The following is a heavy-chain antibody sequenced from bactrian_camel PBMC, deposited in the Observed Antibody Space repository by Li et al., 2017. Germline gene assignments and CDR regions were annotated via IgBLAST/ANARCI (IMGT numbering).Heavy chain of an antibody. V-gene: IGHV3S40*01. J-gene: IGHJ4*01. CDR3: VKPNPDARGGFDH. CDR2: INRSSGT. Sequence: VQLVESGGGLVQPGGSLRLSCAASGFTFSSYAMSWVRQAPGKGLEWVSTINRSSGTYYADSVKGRFTISKDSAKNTMYLLMNSLKPEDTAVYYCVKPNPDARGGFDHWGQGTQVTVS. CDR1: GFTFSSYA. D-gene: IGHD1*01.